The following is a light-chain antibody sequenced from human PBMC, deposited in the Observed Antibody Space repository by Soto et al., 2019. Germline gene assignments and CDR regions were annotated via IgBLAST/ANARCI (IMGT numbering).Light chain of an antibody. Sequence: IRMTQSPSSFSASVGDRVTITCQASQEISNYLNWYQQKPGKAPKLLIYDASNLERGVPSRFSGRGSGTDFTFTISSLQPEDFATYYCQQYDHLPRTFGRGTKVEIK. CDR1: QEISNY. J-gene: IGKJ1*01. V-gene: IGKV1-33*01. CDR3: QQYDHLPRT. CDR2: DAS.